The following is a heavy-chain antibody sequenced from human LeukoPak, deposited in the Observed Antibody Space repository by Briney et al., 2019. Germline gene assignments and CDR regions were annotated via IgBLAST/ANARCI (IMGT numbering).Heavy chain of an antibody. CDR1: GFTFSSYS. Sequence: GGSLRLSCAASGFTFSSYSMNWVRQAPGKGLEWVSAISGSGGSTYYADSVKGRFTISRDNSKNTLYLQMNSLRAEDTAVYYCAKDVVSGYDPWSVDYWGQGTLVTVSS. V-gene: IGHV3-23*01. D-gene: IGHD5-12*01. CDR3: AKDVVSGYDPWSVDY. J-gene: IGHJ4*02. CDR2: ISGSGGST.